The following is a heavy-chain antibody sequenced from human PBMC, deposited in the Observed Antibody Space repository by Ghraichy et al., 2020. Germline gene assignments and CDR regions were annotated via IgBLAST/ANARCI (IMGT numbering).Heavy chain of an antibody. CDR1: GGSFSGYY. CDR3: ARGRQRYSSSPDY. D-gene: IGHD6-6*01. V-gene: IGHV4-34*01. J-gene: IGHJ4*02. Sequence: LSLTCAVYGGSFSGYYWSWIRQPPGKGLEWIGEINHSGSTNYNPSLKSRVTISVDTSKNQFSLKLSSVTAADTAVYYCARGRQRYSSSPDYWGQGTLVTVSS. CDR2: INHSGST.